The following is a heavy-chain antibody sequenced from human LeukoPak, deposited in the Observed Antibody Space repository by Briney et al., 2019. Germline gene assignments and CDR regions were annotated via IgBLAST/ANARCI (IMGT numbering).Heavy chain of an antibody. CDR3: ATMTTVTMYSYYFDS. CDR1: GDSIDDSY. J-gene: IGHJ4*02. Sequence: PSETLSLTCTVSGDSIDDSYWSWIRQPPGKGLEWIGYISYSGSTNYNPSLKSRVTISFDTSKNQFSLRLTSVTAADTAVYSCATMTTVTMYSYYFDSWGQGTLVTVSS. V-gene: IGHV4-59*01. D-gene: IGHD4-11*01. CDR2: ISYSGST.